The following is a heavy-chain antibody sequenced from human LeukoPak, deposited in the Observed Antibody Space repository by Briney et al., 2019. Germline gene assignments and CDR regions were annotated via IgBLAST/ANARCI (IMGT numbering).Heavy chain of an antibody. V-gene: IGHV1-46*01. J-gene: IGHJ6*03. CDR3: ARGGVIINGDYYYYYMDV. Sequence: GASVKVSCKASGYTFTSYYMHWVRQAPGQGLEWMGIINPSGGSTSYAQKFQGRVTMTRDMSTSTVYMELSSLRSEDTAVYYCARGGVIINGDYYYYYMDVWGKGTTVTVSS. CDR1: GYTFTSYY. D-gene: IGHD3-10*01. CDR2: INPSGGST.